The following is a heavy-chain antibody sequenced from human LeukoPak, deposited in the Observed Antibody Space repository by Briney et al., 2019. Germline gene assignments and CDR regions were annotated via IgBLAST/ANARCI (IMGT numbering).Heavy chain of an antibody. V-gene: IGHV3-33*08. J-gene: IGHJ2*01. Sequence: PGRSLRPSCAASGFTFSSYGMHWVRQAPGKGLEWVAVIWYDGSNKYYADSVKGRFTISRDNSKNTLYLQMNSLRAEDTAVYYCATLYGDYNWYFDLWGRGTLVTVSS. CDR3: ATLYGDYNWYFDL. D-gene: IGHD4-17*01. CDR2: IWYDGSNK. CDR1: GFTFSSYG.